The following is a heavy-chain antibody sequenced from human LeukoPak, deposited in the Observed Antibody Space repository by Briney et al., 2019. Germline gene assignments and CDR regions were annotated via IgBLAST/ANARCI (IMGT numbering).Heavy chain of an antibody. CDR2: TTFSGNT. CDR3: ARGGFYGSGGSTDF. Sequence: SETLSLTCAVYDRSFRNSFWTWIRQPPGKGLEWIGETTFSGNTNYSPSLKSRVTISADTSKNQFSLKLRSVTAADTAVYYCARGGFYGSGGSTDFWGQGTLVTVSS. CDR1: DRSFRNSF. D-gene: IGHD3-10*01. V-gene: IGHV4-34*01. J-gene: IGHJ4*02.